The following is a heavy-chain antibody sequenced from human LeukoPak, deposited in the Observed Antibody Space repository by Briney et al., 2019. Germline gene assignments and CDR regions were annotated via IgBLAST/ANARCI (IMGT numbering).Heavy chain of an antibody. CDR1: GGSISSGGYS. D-gene: IGHD4-17*01. J-gene: IGHJ5*02. V-gene: IGHV4-30-2*01. CDR2: IYHSGST. Sequence: SETLSLTCAVSGGSISSGGYSWSWIRQLPGKGLEWIGYIYHSGSTYYNPSLKSRVTISVDRSKNQFSLKLSSVTAADTAFYYCARAPGDYGWFDPWGQGTLVTVSS. CDR3: ARAPGDYGWFDP.